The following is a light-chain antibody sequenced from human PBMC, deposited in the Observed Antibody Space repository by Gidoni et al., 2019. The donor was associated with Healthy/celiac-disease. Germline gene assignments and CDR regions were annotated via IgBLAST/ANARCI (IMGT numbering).Light chain of an antibody. Sequence: ELVMTHSPSTLSVSPGARATLYCRASQSGSSNVAWYQQKPGTAPRLLIYGASTRATGIPGRFSGSGSGTEFTLTISSLQSEDCAVYYCQQYNNWLQWTFGQGTKVEIK. CDR3: QQYNNWLQWT. CDR1: QSGSSN. CDR2: GAS. V-gene: IGKV3-15*01. J-gene: IGKJ1*01.